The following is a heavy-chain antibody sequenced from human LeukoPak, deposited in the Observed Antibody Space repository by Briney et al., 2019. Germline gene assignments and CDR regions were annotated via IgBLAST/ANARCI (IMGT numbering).Heavy chain of an antibody. CDR2: ISSSGSTI. CDR3: ARARSVVVVPAALDP. D-gene: IGHD2-2*01. CDR1: GFTFSSYE. J-gene: IGHJ5*02. V-gene: IGHV3-48*03. Sequence: GGSLRLSCAASGFTFSSYEMNWVRQAPGKGLEWVSYISSSGSTIYYADSVKGRFTISRDNAKNSLYLQMNSLRAEDTAVYYCARARSVVVVPAALDPWGQGTQVTVSS.